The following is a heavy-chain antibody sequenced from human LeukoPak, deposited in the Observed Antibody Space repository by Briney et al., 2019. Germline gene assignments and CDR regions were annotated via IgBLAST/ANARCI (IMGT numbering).Heavy chain of an antibody. V-gene: IGHV4-4*07. Sequence: PSETLSLTCTVSGGSISSYYWSWIRQPAGKGLEWIGRIYTSGSTNYNPSLKSRVTMSVDTSKNQFSLKLSSVTAADTAVYYCARERRRVVVAARAQDAFDIWGQGTMVTVSS. D-gene: IGHD2-15*01. J-gene: IGHJ3*02. CDR3: ARERRRVVVAARAQDAFDI. CDR1: GGSISSYY. CDR2: IYTSGST.